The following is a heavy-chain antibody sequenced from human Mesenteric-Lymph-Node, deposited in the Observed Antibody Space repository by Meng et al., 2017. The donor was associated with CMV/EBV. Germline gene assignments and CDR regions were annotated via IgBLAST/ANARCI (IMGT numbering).Heavy chain of an antibody. D-gene: IGHD6-13*01. V-gene: IGHV4-34*01. CDR3: ARGRGQQLVNNYFDY. Sequence: SETLSLTCAVYGGPFSGYYWSWIRQPPGKGLEWIGEIDHSGSTNYNPSLKSRVTISVDTSKNQFSLKLSSVTAADTAVYYCARGRGQQLVNNYFDYWGQGTLVTVSS. CDR1: GGPFSGYY. CDR2: IDHSGST. J-gene: IGHJ4*02.